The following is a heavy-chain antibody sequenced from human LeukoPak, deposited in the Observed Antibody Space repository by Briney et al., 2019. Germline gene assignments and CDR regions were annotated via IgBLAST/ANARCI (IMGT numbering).Heavy chain of an antibody. Sequence: SETLSLTCTVSGGSINSNNFYWGWIRQTPGKGLEWIGSIYYSGSTYYNPSLESRVTISVDTSKNQFSLKLSSVTAADTAVYYCARESSGYTSRGGFDIWGQGTMVTVSS. CDR3: ARESSGYTSRGGFDI. V-gene: IGHV4-39*07. D-gene: IGHD3-22*01. CDR1: GGSINSNNFY. J-gene: IGHJ3*02. CDR2: IYYSGST.